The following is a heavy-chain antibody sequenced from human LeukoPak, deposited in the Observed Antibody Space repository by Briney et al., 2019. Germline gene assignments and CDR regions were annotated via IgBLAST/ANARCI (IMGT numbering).Heavy chain of an antibody. CDR2: INHSGST. CDR3: ARVRYNWNGGYFDY. V-gene: IGHV4-34*01. CDR1: GGSFSGYY. D-gene: IGHD1-20*01. Sequence: PSETLSLTCAVSGGSFSGYYWSWIRQPPGKGLEWIGEINHSGSTNYNPSLKSRDTISVDTSKNQFSLKLSSVTAADTAVYYCARVRYNWNGGYFDYWGQGTLVTVSS. J-gene: IGHJ4*02.